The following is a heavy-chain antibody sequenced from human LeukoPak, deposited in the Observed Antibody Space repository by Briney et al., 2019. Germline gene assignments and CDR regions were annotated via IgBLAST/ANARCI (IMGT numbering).Heavy chain of an antibody. CDR1: GFTFSSYS. D-gene: IGHD6-13*01. Sequence: GGSLTLSCAASGFTFSSYSMNWVRQPPPKGLEGVSHISSSSSTIYHADAVKGRFTISRDNAKNSLYLQMNSLRAEDTAVYYCARDVSSSRVGSPFDYWGQGTLVTVSS. CDR2: ISSSSSTI. J-gene: IGHJ4*02. CDR3: ARDVSSSRVGSPFDY. V-gene: IGHV3-48*01.